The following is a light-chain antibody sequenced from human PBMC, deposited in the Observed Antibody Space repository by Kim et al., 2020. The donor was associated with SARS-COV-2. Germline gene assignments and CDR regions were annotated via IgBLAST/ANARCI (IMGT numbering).Light chain of an antibody. V-gene: IGLV1-44*01. J-gene: IGLJ3*02. CDR3: TAWDDSLKGSV. CDR2: SND. Sequence: GQSVTIACSGSISNIGSNVVNWYQQLPGTAPKLLMYSNDYRPSGVPDRFSGSKSGTSASLAISGLQSEDEADYYCTAWDDSLKGSVFGGGTQLTVL. CDR1: ISNIGSNV.